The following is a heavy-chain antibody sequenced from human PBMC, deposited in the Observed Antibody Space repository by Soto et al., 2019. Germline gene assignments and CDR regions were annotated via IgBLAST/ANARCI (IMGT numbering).Heavy chain of an antibody. Sequence: QVLMVQSGPEVKKPGASVKVSCKTSGYAFNEYGISWVRQAPGQGLEWMAWISTYNTNRAFAQKFQGRVTMTTDTSTSTAQMELTSLRSDDTAVYYCARGLSYFQYWGQGTQVSVSS. J-gene: IGHJ1*01. V-gene: IGHV1-18*04. CDR3: ARGLSYFQY. CDR1: GYAFNEYG. CDR2: ISTYNTNR.